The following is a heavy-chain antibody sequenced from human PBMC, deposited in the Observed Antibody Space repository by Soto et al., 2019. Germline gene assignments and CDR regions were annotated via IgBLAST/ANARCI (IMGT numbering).Heavy chain of an antibody. CDR1: GYTFTGYY. Sequence: QVQLVQSGAEVKKPGASVKVSCTASGYTFTGYYMHWVRQAPGQGLEWMGWINPNSGGTNYAQKFQGRVTMTRDTSISTAYMELSRLRSDDTAVYYCARVKYSSSRPYWYFDLWGRGTLVTVSS. CDR3: ARVKYSSSRPYWYFDL. D-gene: IGHD6-6*01. CDR2: INPNSGGT. V-gene: IGHV1-2*02. J-gene: IGHJ2*01.